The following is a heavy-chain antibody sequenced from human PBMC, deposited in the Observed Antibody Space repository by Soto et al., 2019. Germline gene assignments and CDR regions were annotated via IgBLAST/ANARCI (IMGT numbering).Heavy chain of an antibody. V-gene: IGHV4-59*01. CDR3: ARVNPYYDFWSGYPGAHET. CDR2: IYYSGST. D-gene: IGHD3-3*01. Sequence: SETLSLTCTVSGGSISSYYWSWIRQPPGKGLEWIGYIYYSGSTNYNPSLKSRVTISVDTSKNQFSLKLSSVTAADTAVYYCARVNPYYDFWSGYPGAHETWGQGTLVTVSS. CDR1: GGSISSYY. J-gene: IGHJ5*02.